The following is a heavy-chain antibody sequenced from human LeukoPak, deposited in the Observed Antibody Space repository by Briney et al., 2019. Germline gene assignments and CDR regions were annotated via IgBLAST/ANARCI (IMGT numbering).Heavy chain of an antibody. J-gene: IGHJ4*02. CDR1: GGSINNYY. Sequence: PSETLSLTCSVSGGSINNYYWNWIRQPPGKGLEWIGYIYYSGSTNYNPSLQSRVTMSIGTSKTQFSLKLDSVTAADTAVYYCARGNGYSSSWYQYYFDYWGQGTLVTVSS. CDR2: IYYSGST. CDR3: ARGNGYSSSWYQYYFDY. D-gene: IGHD6-13*01. V-gene: IGHV4-59*08.